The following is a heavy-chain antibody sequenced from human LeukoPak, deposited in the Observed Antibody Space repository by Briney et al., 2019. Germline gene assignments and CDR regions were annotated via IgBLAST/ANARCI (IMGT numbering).Heavy chain of an antibody. V-gene: IGHV4-59*01. CDR3: ARSSSGYYYVPSHYFDY. CDR1: GGSISSYY. J-gene: IGHJ4*02. D-gene: IGHD3-22*01. CDR2: IYYSGST. Sequence: SETLSLTCTVSGGSISSYYWSWIRQPPGKGLEWIGYIYYSGSTNYNPSLKSRVTISVDTSKNQFSLKLSSVTAADTAVYYCARSSSGYYYVPSHYFDYWGQGTLVTVSS.